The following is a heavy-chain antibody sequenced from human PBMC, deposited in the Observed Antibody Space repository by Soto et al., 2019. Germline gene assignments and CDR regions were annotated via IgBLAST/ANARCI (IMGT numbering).Heavy chain of an antibody. V-gene: IGHV1-69*01. J-gene: IGHJ6*02. CDR1: VGTFSSYA. D-gene: IGHD6-19*01. CDR2: IISIFGTA. CDR3: AIRIAGAGAWVYYGMDV. Sequence: QVQLVQSGAEVKKPGSSVKVSCKASVGTFSSYAISWVRQAPGQGLEWMGGIISIFGTANYAQKFQGRVTITADESTSTAYMELSSLRSEDTAVYYCAIRIAGAGAWVYYGMDVWGQGTTVTVSS.